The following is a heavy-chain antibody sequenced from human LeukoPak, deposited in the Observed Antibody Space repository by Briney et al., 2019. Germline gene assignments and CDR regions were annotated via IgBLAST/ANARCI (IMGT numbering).Heavy chain of an antibody. D-gene: IGHD3-3*01. Sequence: GGSLRLSCAASGFTFSSNYWMSWVRQAPGKGLEWVANIKQDGSEKYYVDSVKGRFTISRDNAKNSLYLQMSSLRAEDTAVYFCARSAVGYYYNYMDVWGKGATVTVSS. V-gene: IGHV3-7*01. J-gene: IGHJ6*03. CDR1: GFTFSSNYW. CDR3: ARSAVGYYYNYMDV. CDR2: IKQDGSEK.